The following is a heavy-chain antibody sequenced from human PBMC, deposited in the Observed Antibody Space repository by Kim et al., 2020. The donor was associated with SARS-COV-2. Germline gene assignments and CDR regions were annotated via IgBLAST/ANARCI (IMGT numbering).Heavy chain of an antibody. CDR1: GYIFSTYA. Sequence: ASVKVSCKASGYIFSTYAITWVRQAPGQGLEWMGWISAYNGNTNYAQKFQGRVTMTTDTSTSTVYMELRRRRSDATAVYYCARPSTGDYWGQGTLVTVSS. CDR2: ISAYNGNT. CDR3: ARPSTGDY. J-gene: IGHJ4*02. V-gene: IGHV1-18*04. D-gene: IGHD3-9*01.